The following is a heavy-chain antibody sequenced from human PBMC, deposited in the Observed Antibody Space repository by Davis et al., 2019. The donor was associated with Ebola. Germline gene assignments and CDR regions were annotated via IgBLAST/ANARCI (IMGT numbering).Heavy chain of an antibody. CDR1: GASMTSYY. D-gene: IGHD2-2*01. Sequence: PSETLSLTCTVSGASMTSYYWSWIRQPPGKGLEWIGYIAYTGNTIYNPSLKSRVPISGDTSKKQFSLRLNSVTAADTAVYYCARGGLVPAALYLWSRGTMVTVSS. CDR2: IAYTGNT. CDR3: ARGGLVPAALYL. J-gene: IGHJ3*01. V-gene: IGHV4-59*01.